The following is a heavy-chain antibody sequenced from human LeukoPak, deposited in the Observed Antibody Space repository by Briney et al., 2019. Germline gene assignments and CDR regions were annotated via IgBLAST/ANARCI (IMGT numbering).Heavy chain of an antibody. D-gene: IGHD6-19*01. CDR3: ALLYSSGGTGPDDY. V-gene: IGHV1-69*06. CDR2: IIPIFGTA. Sequence: SVKVSCKASGGTFSSYAISWVRQAPGQGLEWMGGIIPIFGTANYAQKFQGRVTITADKSTSTAYMELSSLRFEDTAVYYCALLYSSGGTGPDDYWGQGTLVTVSS. CDR1: GGTFSSYA. J-gene: IGHJ4*02.